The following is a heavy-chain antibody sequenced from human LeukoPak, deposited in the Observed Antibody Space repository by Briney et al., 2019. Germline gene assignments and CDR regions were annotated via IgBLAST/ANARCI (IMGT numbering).Heavy chain of an antibody. J-gene: IGHJ6*02. CDR2: IRAYNGNT. D-gene: IGHD3-3*01. CDR1: GYTFTSYG. Sequence: ASVKVSCKASGYTFTSYGISWVRQAPGQGLEWMGCIRAYNGNTNYAQKLQGRVTMTTDTSTSTAYMELRSLRSDDTAVYYCARSDFWSGSYYYYGMDVWGQGTTVTVSS. V-gene: IGHV1-18*01. CDR3: ARSDFWSGSYYYYGMDV.